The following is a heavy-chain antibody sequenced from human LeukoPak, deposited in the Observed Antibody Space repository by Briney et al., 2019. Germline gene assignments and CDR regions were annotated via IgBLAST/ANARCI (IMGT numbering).Heavy chain of an antibody. J-gene: IGHJ4*01. CDR3: ARHVSGDY. CDR1: GYSFTTYW. V-gene: IGHV5-51*01. D-gene: IGHD3-3*02. Sequence: GGSLNIPGKGSGYSFTTYWIGWVGQMPGKGLEWMGIIYPGDADSRYGPSFQGQVTITADRSINTASLQWSSLKSSDTAMYYCARHVSGDYWGHGTLVTVSS. CDR2: IYPGDADS.